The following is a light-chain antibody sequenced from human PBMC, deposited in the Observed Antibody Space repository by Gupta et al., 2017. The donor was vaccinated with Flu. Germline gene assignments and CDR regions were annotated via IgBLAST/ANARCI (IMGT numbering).Light chain of an antibody. CDR3: QVWDINSAHRV. CDR1: NIGSKN. CDR2: DDS. V-gene: IGLV3-21*02. Sequence: SYVLTPPPSVTVAPGQTARITCGGNNIGSKNVHWYQQKPGQAPVLVVYDDSDRPSGIPERFSGSNSGNTATLTINRVEAGDEADYFCQVWDINSAHRVFGGGTKLTVL. J-gene: IGLJ3*02.